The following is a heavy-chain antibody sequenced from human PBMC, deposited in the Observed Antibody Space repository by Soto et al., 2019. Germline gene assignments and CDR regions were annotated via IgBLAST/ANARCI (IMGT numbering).Heavy chain of an antibody. D-gene: IGHD3-10*01. J-gene: IGHJ5*02. V-gene: IGHV1-3*01. CDR3: ARDRNSYGSGYNWFDP. CDR2: INAGNGNT. CDR1: GYTFTSYA. Sequence: ASVKVSCKASGYTFTSYAMHRVRQAPGQRLEWMGWINAGNGNTKYSQKFQGRVTITRDTSASTAYMELSSLRSEDTAVYYCARDRNSYGSGYNWFDPWGQGTLVTVSS.